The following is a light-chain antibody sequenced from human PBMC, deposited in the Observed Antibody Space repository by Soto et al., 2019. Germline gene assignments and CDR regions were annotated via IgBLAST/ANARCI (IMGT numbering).Light chain of an antibody. Sequence: EMVLTQSPGTLSLSPGETATLSCRASQSVSSRYLAWYQQKPGQAPRLLIYGASNRATGIPDRFSGSGSGTDFSLTISRLEPEDFAVDFCQQYGSAPPFTFGQGTKVEIK. CDR2: GAS. V-gene: IGKV3-20*01. J-gene: IGKJ2*01. CDR3: QQYGSAPPFT. CDR1: QSVSSRY.